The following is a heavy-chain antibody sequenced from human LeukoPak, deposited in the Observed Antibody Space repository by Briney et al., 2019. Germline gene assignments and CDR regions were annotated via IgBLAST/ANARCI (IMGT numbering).Heavy chain of an antibody. D-gene: IGHD3-22*01. Sequence: GESLKISCKGSGYSFTSYWIGWVRQMPGKGLEWMGIIYPGDSDTRYSPSFQGQVTISADKSISTACLQWSSLKASDTAMYYCARRPTYDSSGYYPNWFDPWGQGTLVTVSS. J-gene: IGHJ5*02. CDR3: ARRPTYDSSGYYPNWFDP. V-gene: IGHV5-51*01. CDR1: GYSFTSYW. CDR2: IYPGDSDT.